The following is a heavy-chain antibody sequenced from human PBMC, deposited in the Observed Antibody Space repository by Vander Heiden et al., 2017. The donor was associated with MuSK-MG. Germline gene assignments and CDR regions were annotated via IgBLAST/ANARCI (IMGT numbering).Heavy chain of an antibody. V-gene: IGHV4-61*02. CDR2: IYTSGST. Sequence: QVQLQESGPGLVKPSQTLSLTCTVSGGSISSGSYYWSWIRQPAGKGLEWIGRIYTSGSTNYNPSLKRRVTIAVDTSKNQFSLKLSSVTAADTAVYYCARDSPMTTVTRTSGPYYFDYWGQGTLVTVFS. J-gene: IGHJ4*02. D-gene: IGHD4-17*01. CDR3: ARDSPMTTVTRTSGPYYFDY. CDR1: GGSISSGSYY.